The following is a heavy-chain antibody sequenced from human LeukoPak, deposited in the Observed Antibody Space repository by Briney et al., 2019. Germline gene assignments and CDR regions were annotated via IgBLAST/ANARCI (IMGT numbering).Heavy chain of an antibody. Sequence: GGSLRLSCAASGFTFSSYSMNWVRQAPGKGLEWVSSISSSSSYIYYADSVKGRFTISRDNAKNSLYLQMNSLRAEDTAVYYCAREGYYDSSGYYVFDYWDQGTLVTVSS. CDR1: GFTFSSYS. CDR2: ISSSSSYI. CDR3: AREGYYDSSGYYVFDY. J-gene: IGHJ4*02. D-gene: IGHD3-22*01. V-gene: IGHV3-21*01.